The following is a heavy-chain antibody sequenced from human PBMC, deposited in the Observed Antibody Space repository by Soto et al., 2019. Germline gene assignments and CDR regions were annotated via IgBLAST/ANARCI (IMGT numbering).Heavy chain of an antibody. CDR2: IYPSGRA. CDR3: ARDYDVNTAVDYWYFDL. D-gene: IGHD5-18*01. CDR1: GGSITNHY. V-gene: IGHV4-4*07. Sequence: QVQLQESGPRLVTPSETLTLTCSLSGGSITNHYWGWIRQPPGQGLEFIGRIYPSGRAHYNPSLQSRVTMSVDTSKNQFSLKVNSVTAADTAMYYCARDYDVNTAVDYWYFDLWGRGTLVTVSS. J-gene: IGHJ2*01.